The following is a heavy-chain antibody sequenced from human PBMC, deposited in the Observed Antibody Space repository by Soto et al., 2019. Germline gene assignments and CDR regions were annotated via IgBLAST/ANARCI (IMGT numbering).Heavy chain of an antibody. CDR2: ISWNSATI. D-gene: IGHD2-8*01. J-gene: IGHJ2*01. CDR1: GFSFDDND. Sequence: EVELVESGGGLAQTGGSLRLSCAGSGFSFDDNDMHWVRRAPGKGLEWVSGISWNSATIGYADSVKGRFTISRDNAKNSLYLEMSPLRPEDTAIYYCVKSPWSRRGDLDLWGRGTLVTVSS. V-gene: IGHV3-9*01. CDR3: VKSPWSRRGDLDL.